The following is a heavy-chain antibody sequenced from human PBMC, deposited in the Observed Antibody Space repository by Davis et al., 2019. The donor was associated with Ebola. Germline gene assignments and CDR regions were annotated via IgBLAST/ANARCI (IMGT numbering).Heavy chain of an antibody. D-gene: IGHD6-19*01. J-gene: IGHJ4*02. CDR3: ARGWDSSGWQN. V-gene: IGHV4-4*02. CDR1: GGSISSSNW. Sequence: MPGGSLRLSCAVSGGSISSSNWWSWVRQPPGKGLEWIGEIYHSGSTNYNPSLKSRVTISVDTSKNQFSLNLTSVTAADSAVYYCARGWDSSGWQNWGQGTLVTVSS. CDR2: IYHSGST.